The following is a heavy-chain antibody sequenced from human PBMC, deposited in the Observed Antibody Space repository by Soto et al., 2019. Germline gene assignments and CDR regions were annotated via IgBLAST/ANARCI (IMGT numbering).Heavy chain of an antibody. J-gene: IGHJ4*02. CDR3: ASLALGGNPRSFLDY. CDR2: ISYDGSNK. D-gene: IGHD2-15*01. Sequence: QVQLVESGGGVVQPGRSLRLSCAASGFTFSSYGMHWVRQAPGKGLERVAVISYDGSNKYYADSVKGRFTISRDNSKNALYLQMNSLRAEDTAVYYCASLALGGNPRSFLDYWGQGTLVTVSS. CDR1: GFTFSSYG. V-gene: IGHV3-30*03.